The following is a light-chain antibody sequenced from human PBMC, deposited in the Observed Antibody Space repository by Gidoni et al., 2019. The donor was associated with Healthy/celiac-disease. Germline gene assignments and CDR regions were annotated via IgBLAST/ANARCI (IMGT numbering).Light chain of an antibody. CDR3: YSAADNNLWV. Sequence: SYELTQPSSVSVSPGQTARITCSGDVLAKKYARWFQQKPGQPPVLVIYKDSERPSGIPERFSGSSSGTTVTLTISGAQVEDEADYYCYSAADNNLWVFGGGTKLTVL. V-gene: IGLV3-27*01. CDR1: VLAKKY. J-gene: IGLJ3*02. CDR2: KDS.